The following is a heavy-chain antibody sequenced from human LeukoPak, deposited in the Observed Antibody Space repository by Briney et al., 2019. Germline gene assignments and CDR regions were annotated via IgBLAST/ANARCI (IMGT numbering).Heavy chain of an antibody. Sequence: GGSLRLSCEASGFTFSSYKMNRVRQAPGKGLEWVSSLTSHSSYKYYADSVKGRFTISRDNANNSLYLQMNSLRAEDTAVYYCARESEYSSNAFDYWGQGTLVTVSS. D-gene: IGHD6-6*01. J-gene: IGHJ4*02. CDR2: LTSHSSYK. CDR3: ARESEYSSNAFDY. V-gene: IGHV3-21*01. CDR1: GFTFSSYK.